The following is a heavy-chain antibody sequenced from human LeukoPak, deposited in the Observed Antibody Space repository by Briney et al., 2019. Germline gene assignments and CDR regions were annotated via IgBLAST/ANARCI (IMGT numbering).Heavy chain of an antibody. D-gene: IGHD4-17*01. CDR3: ARDPVTRIFDY. Sequence: ETLSLTCTVSGYSISSGYYWGWIRQPPGKGLEWIGSIYHSGSTYYNPSLKSRVTISVDTSKNQFSLKLSSVTAADTAVYYCARDPVTRIFDYWGQGTLVTVSS. J-gene: IGHJ4*02. V-gene: IGHV4-38-2*02. CDR1: GYSISSGYY. CDR2: IYHSGST.